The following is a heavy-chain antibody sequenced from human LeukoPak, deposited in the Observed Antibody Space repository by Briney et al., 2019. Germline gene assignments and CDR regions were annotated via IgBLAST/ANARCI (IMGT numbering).Heavy chain of an antibody. Sequence: GGSLRLSCAASGFTFSSYSMNWVRQAPGKGLEWVSCISSSSSYIYYADSVKGRFTISRDNAKNSLYLQMNSLRAEDTAVYYCARDTPSYCSGGSCGGTDYYGMYVWGQGITVTVSS. CDR2: ISSSSSYI. CDR1: GFTFSSYS. D-gene: IGHD2-15*01. CDR3: ARDTPSYCSGGSCGGTDYYGMYV. J-gene: IGHJ6*02. V-gene: IGHV3-21*01.